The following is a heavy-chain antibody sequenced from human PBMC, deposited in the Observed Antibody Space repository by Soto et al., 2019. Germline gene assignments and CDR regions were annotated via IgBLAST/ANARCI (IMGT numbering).Heavy chain of an antibody. V-gene: IGHV3-7*03. CDR2: IKQDGSER. D-gene: IGHD3-3*01. CDR3: AKGWGPRSYYDVWSGYYYYFDY. Sequence: GGSLRLSCAASGFTFSSYWMSWVRQAPGKGLEWVANIKQDGSERYYVDSVKGRFTLSRDNAKNSMYLQMNSRRAEDAAVYYCAKGWGPRSYYDVWSGYYYYFDYWGQGTLVTVSS. J-gene: IGHJ4*02. CDR1: GFTFSSYW.